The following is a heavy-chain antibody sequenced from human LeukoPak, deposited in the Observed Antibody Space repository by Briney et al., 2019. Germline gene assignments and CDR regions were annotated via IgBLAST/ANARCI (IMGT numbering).Heavy chain of an antibody. CDR2: IYYSGST. J-gene: IGHJ5*02. CDR3: ARGGAARAIGWFDP. V-gene: IGHV4-61*01. CDR1: GGSISSSSYY. D-gene: IGHD2-2*01. Sequence: PSETLSLTCTVSGGSISSSSYYWSWIRQPPGKGLEWIGYIYYSGSTNYNPSLKSRVTISVDTSKNQFSLKLSSVTAADTAVYYCARGGAARAIGWFDPWGQGILVTVSS.